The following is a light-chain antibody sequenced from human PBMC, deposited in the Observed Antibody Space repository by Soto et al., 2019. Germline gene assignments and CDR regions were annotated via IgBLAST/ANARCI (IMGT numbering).Light chain of an antibody. CDR1: QSVSSNF. Sequence: EFVLTRSPGTLSLSPGERATLSCRASQSVSSNFLAWYQQKPGQAPRLLIYGASTRGTGIPDRFSGSGSGTDFTLTISRLEPEDFAVYFCQHYGSSPPLTFGGGTKVEIK. V-gene: IGKV3-20*01. CDR2: GAS. CDR3: QHYGSSPPLT. J-gene: IGKJ4*01.